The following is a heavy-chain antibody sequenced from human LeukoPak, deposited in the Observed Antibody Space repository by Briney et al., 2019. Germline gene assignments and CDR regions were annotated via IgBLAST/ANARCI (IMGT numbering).Heavy chain of an antibody. CDR1: GYSISSGYY. Sequence: PSETLSLTCTVSGYSISSGYYWGWIRQPPGKGLEWIGSIYHSGSTYYNPSLKSRVTVSVDTSKNQFSLKLSSVTAADTAMYYCAREANLVVVVAATTYYFDYWGQGTLVTVSS. CDR2: IYHSGST. D-gene: IGHD2-15*01. CDR3: AREANLVVVVAATTYYFDY. J-gene: IGHJ4*02. V-gene: IGHV4-38-2*02.